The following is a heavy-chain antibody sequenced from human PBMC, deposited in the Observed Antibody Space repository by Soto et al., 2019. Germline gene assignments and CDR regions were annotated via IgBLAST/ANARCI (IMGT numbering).Heavy chain of an antibody. V-gene: IGHV1-69*13. CDR3: ARKIQLWLGWFDP. CDR1: GGTFSSYA. Sequence: SVKVSCKASGGTFSSYAISWVRQAPGQGLEWMGGIIPIFGTANYAQKFQGRVTITADESTSTAYMELSSLRSEDTAVYYCARKIQLWLGWFDPWGQGTLVTVSS. CDR2: IIPIFGTA. D-gene: IGHD5-18*01. J-gene: IGHJ5*02.